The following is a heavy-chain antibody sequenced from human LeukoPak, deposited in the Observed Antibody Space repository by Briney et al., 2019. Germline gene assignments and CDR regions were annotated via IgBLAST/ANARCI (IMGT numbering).Heavy chain of an antibody. J-gene: IGHJ2*01. D-gene: IGHD1-26*01. CDR3: ASTPSVGDYYPWYFDL. Sequence: GGSLRLSCAASGFTFSTYSMNWVRQAPGKGLEWVSSISYSSSYIYYADSVKGRFTTSRDNAKKSLYLQMDSLRADDTAVYYCASTPSVGDYYPWYFDLWGRGTLVTVSS. CDR1: GFTFSTYS. V-gene: IGHV3-21*01. CDR2: ISYSSSYI.